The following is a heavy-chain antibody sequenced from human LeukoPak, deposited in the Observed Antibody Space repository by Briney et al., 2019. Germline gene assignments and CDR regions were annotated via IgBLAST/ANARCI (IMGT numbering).Heavy chain of an antibody. V-gene: IGHV4-30-2*01. CDR2: IYHSGST. J-gene: IGHJ5*02. Sequence: ASETLSLTCAVSGGSISSGGYSWNWIRQPPGKGLEWIGYIYHSGSTYYNPSLKSRVTISVDRSKNQFSLKLSSVTAADTAVYYCARAYYYGSGIPTNFHLQAWFDPWGQGTLVTVSS. CDR1: GGSISSGGYS. D-gene: IGHD3-10*01. CDR3: ARAYYYGSGIPTNFHLQAWFDP.